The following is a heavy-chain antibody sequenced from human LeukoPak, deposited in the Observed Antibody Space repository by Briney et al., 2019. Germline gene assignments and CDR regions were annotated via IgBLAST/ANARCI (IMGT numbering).Heavy chain of an antibody. J-gene: IGHJ4*02. CDR3: AGDLSVAYCGGDCYSFLDY. D-gene: IGHD2-21*01. Sequence: GGSLRLSCAASGFTFSSYSMNWVRQAPGKGLEWVSYISSSSSTIYYADSVKGRFTISRDNAKNSLYLQMNSLRAEDTAVYYCAGDLSVAYCGGDCYSFLDYWGQGTLVTVSS. CDR1: GFTFSSYS. CDR2: ISSSSSTI. V-gene: IGHV3-48*01.